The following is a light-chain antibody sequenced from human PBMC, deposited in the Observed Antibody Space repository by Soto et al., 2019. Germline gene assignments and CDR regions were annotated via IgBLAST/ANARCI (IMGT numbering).Light chain of an antibody. CDR1: QDIRDD. J-gene: IGKJ4*01. V-gene: IGKV1-33*01. CDR2: DAS. CDR3: QQFHNLPLT. Sequence: IQMTQSPSSLSASVGDRVTITCLASQDIRDDLNWYQQKPGKAPTLLIYDASDVETGVPSRFSGSGSGTEFILTITSLQPEDLATYYCQQFHNLPLTFRGGTKVEIK.